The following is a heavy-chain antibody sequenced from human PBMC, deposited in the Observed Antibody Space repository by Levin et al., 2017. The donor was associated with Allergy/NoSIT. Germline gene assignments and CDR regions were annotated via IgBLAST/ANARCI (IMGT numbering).Heavy chain of an antibody. CDR2: INPNSGGT. CDR1: GYTFTGYY. CDR3: ARRSPLMVQPDAFDS. Sequence: ASVKVSCKASGYTFTGYYMHWVRQAPGQGLEWMGWINPNSGGTNYAQKFQGRVTMTRDTSISTAYMELSRLRSDDPAVYYCARRSPLMVQPDAFDSWGKGTMVTVSS. J-gene: IGHJ3*02. V-gene: IGHV1-2*02. D-gene: IGHD3-10*01.